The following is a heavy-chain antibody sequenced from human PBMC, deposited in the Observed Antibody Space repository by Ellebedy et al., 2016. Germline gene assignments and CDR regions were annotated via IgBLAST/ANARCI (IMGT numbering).Heavy chain of an antibody. Sequence: GGSLRLSCAASGFSVSNKYMSWVRQAPGKGLEWVSIIYTGGSTFYADSVKGRFTISRDNSKNTLNLQMNSLRAEDTAVYYCARGNTIPGPEPLDYWGQGTLITVSS. CDR3: ARGNTIPGPEPLDY. CDR1: GFSVSNKY. D-gene: IGHD1-14*01. V-gene: IGHV3-53*01. J-gene: IGHJ4*02. CDR2: IYTGGST.